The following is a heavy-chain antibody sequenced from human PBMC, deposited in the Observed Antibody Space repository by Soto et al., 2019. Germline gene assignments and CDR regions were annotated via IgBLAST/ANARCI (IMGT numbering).Heavy chain of an antibody. Sequence: GESLKISCKGSGYSFTSYWIGWVRQMPGKGLEWMGIIYPGDSDTRYSPSFQGQVTISADKSISTAYLQWSSLKASDTAMYYCARLPYYDFWRGTTEREKYFQHWGQGTLVTVSS. V-gene: IGHV5-51*01. CDR1: GYSFTSYW. J-gene: IGHJ1*01. CDR2: IYPGDSDT. CDR3: ARLPYYDFWRGTTEREKYFQH. D-gene: IGHD3-3*01.